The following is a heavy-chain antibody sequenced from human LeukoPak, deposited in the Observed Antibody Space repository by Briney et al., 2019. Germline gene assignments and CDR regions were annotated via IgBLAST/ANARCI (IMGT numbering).Heavy chain of an antibody. CDR1: RFTFRSYA. CDR2: ISYDGSNK. V-gene: IGHV3-30*01. Sequence: GGSLTLSCASSRFTFRSYAMHGVRQAPGKGVAGVAVISYDGSNKYYADSVKGRSTISRDNSKDTLYLQMNSLRAEDTAVYYCARELAYCTNGVCYTPFDYWGQGTLVTVFS. D-gene: IGHD2-8*01. CDR3: ARELAYCTNGVCYTPFDY. J-gene: IGHJ4*02.